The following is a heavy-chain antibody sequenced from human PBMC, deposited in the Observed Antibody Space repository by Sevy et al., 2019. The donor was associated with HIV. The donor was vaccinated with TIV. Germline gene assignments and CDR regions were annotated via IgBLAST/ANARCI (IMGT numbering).Heavy chain of an antibody. CDR1: GFTVTNNY. Sequence: GESLKISCAASGFTVTNNYISWVRQAPGKGLDWVALSYSDDSRYFVDSVRGRFTISRDSLKNTLYLQMNSLRAEDTAVYYCARLHPHIAAARAMDVWGQGTTVTVSS. V-gene: IGHV3-53*01. J-gene: IGHJ6*02. D-gene: IGHD6-13*01. CDR2: SYSDDSR. CDR3: ARLHPHIAAARAMDV.